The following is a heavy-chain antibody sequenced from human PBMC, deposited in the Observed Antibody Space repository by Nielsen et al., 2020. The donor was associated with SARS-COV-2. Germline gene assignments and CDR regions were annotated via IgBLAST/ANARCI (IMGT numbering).Heavy chain of an antibody. CDR3: AIPYDFWSGYFDY. CDR2: IPYDGSNK. V-gene: IGHV3-30-3*01. D-gene: IGHD3-3*01. J-gene: IGHJ4*02. CDR1: GFTFSSYA. Sequence: GESLKISCAASGFTFSSYAMHWVRQAPGKGLEWVAVIPYDGSNKYYADSVKGRFTISRDNSKNTLYLQMNSLRAEDTAVYYCAIPYDFWSGYFDYWGQGTLVTVSS.